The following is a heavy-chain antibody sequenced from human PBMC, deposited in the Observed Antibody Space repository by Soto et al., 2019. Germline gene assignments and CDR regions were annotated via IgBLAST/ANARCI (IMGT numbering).Heavy chain of an antibody. D-gene: IGHD3-10*01. J-gene: IGHJ4*02. Sequence: QVQLVQSGGELKRPGSSVKVSCKASGDTFSFYSINWVRQAPGLGLEWMGRVNPILTMSNYAQRSQGRVTMTADKSTSTAYMELSGLRSDDTAIYYCATSYGSGYRAFDYWGQGALVTVSS. CDR1: GDTFSFYS. CDR3: ATSYGSGYRAFDY. V-gene: IGHV1-69*02. CDR2: VNPILTMS.